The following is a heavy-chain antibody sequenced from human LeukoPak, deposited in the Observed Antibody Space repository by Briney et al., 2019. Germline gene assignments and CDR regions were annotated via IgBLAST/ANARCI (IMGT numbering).Heavy chain of an antibody. V-gene: IGHV4-59*01. CDR3: ARESRREGYRFDY. J-gene: IGHJ4*02. CDR2: VHYTGNT. CDR1: DDSISNYY. Sequence: SETLSLTCTVSDDSISNYYWSWIRQPPGKGLEWIGYVHYTGNTNYNPSLKSRLTISVDTSKNQFSLKLSSVTAADTAVYYCARESRREGYRFDYWGQGTLVTVSS. D-gene: IGHD5-24*01.